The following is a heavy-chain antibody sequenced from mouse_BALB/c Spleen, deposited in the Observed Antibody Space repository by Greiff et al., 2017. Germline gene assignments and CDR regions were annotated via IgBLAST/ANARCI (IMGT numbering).Heavy chain of an antibody. CDR1: GYTFTSYY. V-gene: IGHV1S81*02. CDR3: TSPYDGSSWFAY. Sequence: VQLQESGAELVKPGASVKLSCKASGYTFTSYYMYWVKQRPGQGLEWIGEINPSNGGTNFNEKFKSKATMTVDKSSRTAYMQLSSLTSEDSAVYYCTSPYDGSSWFAYWGKGTLVTVAA. D-gene: IGHD2-3*01. CDR2: INPSNGGT. J-gene: IGHJ3*01.